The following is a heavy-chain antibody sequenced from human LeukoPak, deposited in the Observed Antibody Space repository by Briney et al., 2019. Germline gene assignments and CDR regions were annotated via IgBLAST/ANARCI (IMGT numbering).Heavy chain of an antibody. J-gene: IGHJ4*02. CDR2: ISSSGSTI. D-gene: IGHD6-13*01. CDR3: ANPPTAAGTSFDY. Sequence: GGSLRLSCAASGFTFSDYYMSWIRQAPGKGLEWVSYISSSGSTIYYADSVKGRFTISRDNAKNSLYLQMNSLRAEDTAVYYCANPPTAAGTSFDYRGQGTLVTVSS. CDR1: GFTFSDYY. V-gene: IGHV3-11*01.